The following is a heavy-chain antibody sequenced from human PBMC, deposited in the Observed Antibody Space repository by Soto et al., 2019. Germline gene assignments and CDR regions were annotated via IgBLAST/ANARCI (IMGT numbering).Heavy chain of an antibody. D-gene: IGHD2-15*01. CDR3: ARGACITCYYDDWFDT. CDR1: GFSFSDYY. V-gene: IGHV3-11*01. CDR2: ISGSGDNI. Sequence: QVQLVESGGGLVKPGGSLRVSCAASGFSFSDYYMTWIRQAQGKGLEWVSYISGSGDNIHYADSVKGRFTSSRDNAKNSLYLQMDSLRVEDTAVYYCARGACITCYYDDWFDTWGQGTLVTVSS. J-gene: IGHJ5*02.